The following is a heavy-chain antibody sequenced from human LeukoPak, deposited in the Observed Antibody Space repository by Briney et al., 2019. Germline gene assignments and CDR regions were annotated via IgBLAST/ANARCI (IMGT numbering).Heavy chain of an antibody. CDR2: IYYSGSA. CDR3: AREGAGLYDI. Sequence: TLSLTCTVSGGSISSGGYYWSWIRQHPGKGLEWIGYIYYSGSAYYNPSLKSRVTISVDTSKNRFSLKLSSVTAADTAVYYCAREGAGLYDIWGQGTLVTVSS. D-gene: IGHD3-9*01. J-gene: IGHJ4*02. CDR1: GGSISSGGYY. V-gene: IGHV4-31*03.